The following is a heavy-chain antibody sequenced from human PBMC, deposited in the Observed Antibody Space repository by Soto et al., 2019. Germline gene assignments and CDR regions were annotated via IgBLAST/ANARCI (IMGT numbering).Heavy chain of an antibody. V-gene: IGHV3-23*01. CDR1: GFTFSSYG. J-gene: IGHJ4*01. D-gene: IGHD1-26*01. CDR2: ISGSGGNT. Sequence: PGGSLRLSCAASGFTFSSYGMSWVRQTPGKGLEWVSAISGSGGNTYYADSVKGRSTISRDNSKNILYLQMSGLTVEDTAVYYCAKRFLTTGTYLVFDFWGQGTPVTSPQ. CDR3: AKRFLTTGTYLVFDF.